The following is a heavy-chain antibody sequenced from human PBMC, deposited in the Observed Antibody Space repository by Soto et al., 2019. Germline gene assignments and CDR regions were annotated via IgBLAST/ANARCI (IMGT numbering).Heavy chain of an antibody. Sequence: SETLSLTCTVSGGSLSGYYWSWIRQPPGKRLEWIGYIYYTGSTYYNPSLKSRVTISVDTSKNQFSLKLSSVTAADTAVYYCARDSSGYFAFDIWGQGTMVTVSS. V-gene: IGHV4-59*12. D-gene: IGHD6-19*01. CDR3: ARDSSGYFAFDI. CDR1: GGSLSGYY. J-gene: IGHJ3*02. CDR2: IYYTGST.